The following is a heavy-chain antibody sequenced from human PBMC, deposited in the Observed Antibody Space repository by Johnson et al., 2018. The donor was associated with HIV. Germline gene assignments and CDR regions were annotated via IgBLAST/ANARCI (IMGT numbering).Heavy chain of an antibody. V-gene: IGHV3-9*01. CDR2: ISWNSGSI. CDR1: GFTFSSYA. D-gene: IGHD6-13*01. Sequence: VQLVESGGGVVQPGRSLRLSCAASGFTFSSYAMHWVRQAPGKGLEWVSGISWNSGSIGYADSVKGRFTISRDNAKNSLYLQMNSLRAEDTALYYCAKDIAAAGTDAFDIWGQGTMVTVSS. J-gene: IGHJ3*02. CDR3: AKDIAAAGTDAFDI.